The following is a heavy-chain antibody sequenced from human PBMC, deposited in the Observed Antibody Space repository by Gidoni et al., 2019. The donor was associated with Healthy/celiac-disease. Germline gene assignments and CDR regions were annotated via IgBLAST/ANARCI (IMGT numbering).Heavy chain of an antibody. CDR1: GGSISSYY. J-gene: IGHJ3*02. Sequence: QVQLQESGPGLVKPSETLSLTCTVSGGSISSYYWSWIRQPPGKGLEWIGYIYYSGSPNYNPSLKSRVTISVDTSKNQFSLKLSSVTAADTAVYYCARRRVDAFDIWGQGTMVTVSS. CDR3: ARRRVDAFDI. D-gene: IGHD6-6*01. CDR2: IYYSGSP. V-gene: IGHV4-59*08.